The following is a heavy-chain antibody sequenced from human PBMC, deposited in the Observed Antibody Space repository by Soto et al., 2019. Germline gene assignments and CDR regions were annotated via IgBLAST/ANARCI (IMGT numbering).Heavy chain of an antibody. D-gene: IGHD2-15*01. Sequence: QITLKESGPPLVKPTQTLTLTCSFSGFSLNTRAVGVGWIRQAPGKALEWLALIDWNDDARYSPSLKDRLTITKDTSKNHVVLTMTNIDPVDTATYYCAHRHDLGGFDIWGQGTTVTVSS. CDR3: AHRHDLGGFDI. J-gene: IGHJ3*02. V-gene: IGHV2-5*01. CDR1: GFSLNTRAVG. CDR2: IDWNDDA.